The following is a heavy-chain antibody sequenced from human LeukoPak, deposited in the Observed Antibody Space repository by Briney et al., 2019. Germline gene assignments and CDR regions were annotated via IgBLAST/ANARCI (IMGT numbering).Heavy chain of an antibody. CDR2: ISAYNGNT. Sequence: APVKVSCKASGYTFTSYGISWVRQAPGQGLEWMGWISAYNGNTNYAQKLQGRVTMTTDTSTSTAYMELRSLRSDDTAVYYCARDRDRGIAARQVDYWGQGTLVTVSS. V-gene: IGHV1-18*01. CDR1: GYTFTSYG. CDR3: ARDRDRGIAARQVDY. J-gene: IGHJ4*02. D-gene: IGHD6-6*01.